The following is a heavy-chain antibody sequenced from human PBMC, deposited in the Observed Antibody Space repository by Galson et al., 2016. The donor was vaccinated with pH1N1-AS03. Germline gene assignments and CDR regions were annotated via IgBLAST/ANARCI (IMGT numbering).Heavy chain of an antibody. J-gene: IGHJ5*02. CDR1: GGSIIGRNG. Sequence: SETLSLTCAVSGGSIIGRNGWSWVRQPPGQGLEWIGEIFHSGTTNFNPSLKSRVTLSLDKSKNQFSLKLTSVSAADTAVYYCARALKSDFWTGYAKNYLDPWGQGTLVTVSS. CDR3: ARALKSDFWTGYAKNYLDP. CDR2: IFHSGTT. D-gene: IGHD3/OR15-3a*01. V-gene: IGHV4-4*02.